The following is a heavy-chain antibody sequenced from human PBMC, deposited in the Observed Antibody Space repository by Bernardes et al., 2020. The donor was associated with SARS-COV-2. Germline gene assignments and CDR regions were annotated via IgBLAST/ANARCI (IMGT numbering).Heavy chain of an antibody. J-gene: IGHJ4*02. CDR3: ARGDQIRHFDY. V-gene: IGHV3-33*01. CDR1: GFTFSSYG. CDR2: IWYDGSNK. Sequence: GGSLRLSCAASGFTFSSYGMHWVRQAPGKGLEWVAVIWYDGSNKYYADSVKGRFTISRDNSKNTLYLQMNSLRAEDTALYHCARGDQIRHFDYWGQGTLVTVSS.